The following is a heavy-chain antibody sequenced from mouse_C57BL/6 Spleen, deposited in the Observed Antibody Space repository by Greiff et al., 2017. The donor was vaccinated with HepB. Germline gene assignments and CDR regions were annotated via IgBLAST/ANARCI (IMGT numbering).Heavy chain of an antibody. CDR3: ARNGSSSGYGFAY. V-gene: IGHV1-61*01. CDR2: IYPSDSET. CDR1: GYTFTSYW. D-gene: IGHD3-2*02. Sequence: QVQLQQPGAELVRPGSSVKLSCKASGYTFTSYWMDWVKQRPGQGLEWIGNIYPSDSETHYNQKFKDKATLTVDKSSSTAYMQLSSLTSEDSAVYYCARNGSSSGYGFAYWGQGTLVTVSA. J-gene: IGHJ3*01.